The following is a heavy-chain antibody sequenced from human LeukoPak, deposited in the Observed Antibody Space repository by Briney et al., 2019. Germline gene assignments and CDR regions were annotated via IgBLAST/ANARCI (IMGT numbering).Heavy chain of an antibody. CDR2: IWYDGSNK. D-gene: IGHD3-22*01. Sequence: PGGSLRLSCAASGFTFSSYGMHWVRQAPGKGLEWVAVIWYDGSNKYYADSVKGRFTISRDNSKNTLYLQMNSLRAEDTAVYYCARDPAYYYDSSGYANWYFDLWGRGTLVTVSS. CDR3: ARDPAYYYDSSGYANWYFDL. V-gene: IGHV3-33*01. J-gene: IGHJ2*01. CDR1: GFTFSSYG.